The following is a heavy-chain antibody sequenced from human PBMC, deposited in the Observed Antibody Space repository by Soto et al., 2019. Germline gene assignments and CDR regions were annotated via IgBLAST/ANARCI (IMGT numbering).Heavy chain of an antibody. D-gene: IGHD5-18*01. Sequence: QAQLVQSGAEVKKPGASVKVSCKASGYTFYSHSISWVRQAPGQGLEWMGRINGDYGNTQYAQKFRGRVTMTTDTSTTTVYMELTNLRSDDTAVYYCARCIQGDYYYGMDAWGQGTTVTVSS. V-gene: IGHV1-18*01. J-gene: IGHJ6*02. CDR1: GYTFYSHS. CDR3: ARCIQGDYYYGMDA. CDR2: INGDYGNT.